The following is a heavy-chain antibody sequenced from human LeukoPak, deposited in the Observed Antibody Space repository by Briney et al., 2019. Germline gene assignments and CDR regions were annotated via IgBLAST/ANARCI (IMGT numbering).Heavy chain of an antibody. D-gene: IGHD6-13*01. CDR3: ARGSSSWYSRWFDP. Sequence: PSETLSLTCIVSGASISTYFWSWIRQPPGKGLERIGEINHSGSTNYNPSLKSRVTISVDTSKNQFSLKLSSVTAADTAVYYCARGSSSWYSRWFDPWGQGTLVTVSS. CDR1: GASISTYF. CDR2: INHSGST. V-gene: IGHV4-34*01. J-gene: IGHJ5*02.